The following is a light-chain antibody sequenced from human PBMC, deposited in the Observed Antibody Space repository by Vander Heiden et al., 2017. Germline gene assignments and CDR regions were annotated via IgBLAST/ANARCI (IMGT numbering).Light chain of an antibody. J-gene: IGKJ3*01. Sequence: DIPMTQSPSSLSASGGDRVAITCRASQRIVSYVNCYQQQPGKAPNLLIYGASRLQTGVPSRFSGSGAGTDFTLSISSLQPEDFGTYYCQQSYSTPFTFGPGTQVDIK. V-gene: IGKV1-39*01. CDR3: QQSYSTPFT. CDR2: GAS. CDR1: QRIVSY.